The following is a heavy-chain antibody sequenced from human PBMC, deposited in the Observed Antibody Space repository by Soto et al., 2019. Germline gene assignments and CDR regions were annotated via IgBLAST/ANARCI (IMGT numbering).Heavy chain of an antibody. D-gene: IGHD2-2*01. Sequence: GGSLRLSCAASGFTFSSYGMHWVRQAPGKGLEWVAVISYDGSNKYYADSVKGRFTISRDNSKNTLYLQMNSLRAEDTAVYYCAKDLTRSLHYIVVVGGYGMDVWGQGTTVTVSS. CDR3: AKDLTRSLHYIVVVGGYGMDV. CDR2: ISYDGSNK. V-gene: IGHV3-30*18. J-gene: IGHJ6*02. CDR1: GFTFSSYG.